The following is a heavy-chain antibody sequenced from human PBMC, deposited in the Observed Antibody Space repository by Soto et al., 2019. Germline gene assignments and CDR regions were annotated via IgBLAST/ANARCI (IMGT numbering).Heavy chain of an antibody. J-gene: IGHJ4*02. V-gene: IGHV4-39*01. CDR2: IYYSGST. CDR1: GGSISSSSYY. CDR3: ASSPLRFLESRFYFDY. Sequence: SETLSLTCTVSGGSISSSSYYWGWIRQPPGKGLEWIGSIYYSGSTYYNPSLKSRVTISVDTSKNQFSLKLSSVTAADTAVYYCASSPLRFLESRFYFDYWGQGTLVTVSS. D-gene: IGHD3-3*01.